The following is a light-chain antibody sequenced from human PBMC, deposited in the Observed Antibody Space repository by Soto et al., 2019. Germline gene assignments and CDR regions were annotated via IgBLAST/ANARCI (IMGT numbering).Light chain of an antibody. CDR1: QSVSSY. CDR3: QQRSNWPPSIT. CDR2: DAS. J-gene: IGKJ5*01. Sequence: ENVLRQSPGTLSLSPGERATLSCRASQSVSSYLAWYQQKPGQAPRLLIYDASNRATGIPARFSGSGSGTDFTLTISSLEPEDFAVYYCQQRSNWPPSITSGQRALLAIK. V-gene: IGKV3-11*01.